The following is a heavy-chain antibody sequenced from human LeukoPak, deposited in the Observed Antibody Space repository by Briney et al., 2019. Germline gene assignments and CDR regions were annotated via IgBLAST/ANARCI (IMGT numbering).Heavy chain of an antibody. Sequence: SVKVSCKASGGTFSSYAISWVRQAPGQGLEWMGGIIPIFGTANYAQKFQGRVTITADESTSTAYMELSSLRSEDTAVYYCARGPPRIRFLEWLVLDYWGQGTLVTVSS. CDR2: IIPIFGTA. D-gene: IGHD3-3*01. V-gene: IGHV1-69*01. CDR3: ARGPPRIRFLEWLVLDY. J-gene: IGHJ4*02. CDR1: GGTFSSYA.